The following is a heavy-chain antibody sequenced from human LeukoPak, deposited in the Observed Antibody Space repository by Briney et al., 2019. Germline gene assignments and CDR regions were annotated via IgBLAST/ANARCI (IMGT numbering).Heavy chain of an antibody. CDR2: IYYSGGT. D-gene: IGHD5-18*01. CDR3: ARVGYAYGPFDS. J-gene: IGHJ4*02. CDR1: GGSIGSYY. Sequence: PSETLSLTCTVSGGSIGSYYWIWIRQPPGKGLEWIGYIYYSGGTNYNPSFKSRVTISVDTSKSQFSLRLSSVTAADTAVYYCARVGYAYGPFDSWGQGTLVTVSS. V-gene: IGHV4-59*01.